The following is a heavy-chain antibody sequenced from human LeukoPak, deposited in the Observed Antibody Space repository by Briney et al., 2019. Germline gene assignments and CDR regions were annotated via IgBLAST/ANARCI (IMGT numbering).Heavy chain of an antibody. CDR3: ARSVPPEDV. CDR1: GGSVNSGDYS. D-gene: IGHD3-10*02. J-gene: IGHJ6*02. Sequence: SQTLSLTCTVSGGSVNSGDYSWSWIRQPPGRGLEWIGFIFYSGDTYYNPSLRSRVAISVDTSKNQFSLKLSSVTAADTAVYYCARSVPPEDVWGQGTTVTVSS. CDR2: IFYSGDT. V-gene: IGHV4-30-4*01.